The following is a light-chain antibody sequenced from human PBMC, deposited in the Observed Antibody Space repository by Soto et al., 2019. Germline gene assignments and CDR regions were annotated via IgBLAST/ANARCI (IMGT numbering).Light chain of an antibody. Sequence: EIVLTQSPATLSLSPGERATLSCRASQSVSSYLAWYQQKPGQAPRLLIYDASNRATGIPARFSGSGSGTDFSLTISSLEPEDFAVYYCQKRSNRPLMYTFGQGTKLEVK. V-gene: IGKV3-11*01. CDR1: QSVSSY. CDR3: QKRSNRPLMYT. J-gene: IGKJ2*01. CDR2: DAS.